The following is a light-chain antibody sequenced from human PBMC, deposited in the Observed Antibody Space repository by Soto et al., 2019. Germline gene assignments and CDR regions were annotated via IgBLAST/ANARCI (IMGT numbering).Light chain of an antibody. V-gene: IGKV1-5*01. J-gene: IGKJ1*01. CDR1: QSISSW. CDR3: QQYNSYST. Sequence: DIQMTHSPSTLSASVGDRVTITFRSSQSISSWLAWYQQKPGKAPKLLIYDASSLESGVPSRFSGSGSGTEFTLTISSLQPDDFATYYCQQYNSYSTFGQGTK. CDR2: DAS.